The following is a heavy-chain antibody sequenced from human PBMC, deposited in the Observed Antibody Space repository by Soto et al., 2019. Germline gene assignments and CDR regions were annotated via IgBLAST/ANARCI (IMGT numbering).Heavy chain of an antibody. Sequence: GGSLRLSCAASGFTFSSYWMSWVRQAPGKGLEWVANIKQDGSGKYYVDSVKGRFTSSRDNAKNSLYLQMNSLRAEDTAVYYCESVRGYCSGGSGYNSNFQHWGQGTLVTVSS. CDR1: GFTFSSYW. J-gene: IGHJ1*01. CDR3: ESVRGYCSGGSGYNSNFQH. CDR2: IKQDGSGK. D-gene: IGHD2-15*01. V-gene: IGHV3-7*03.